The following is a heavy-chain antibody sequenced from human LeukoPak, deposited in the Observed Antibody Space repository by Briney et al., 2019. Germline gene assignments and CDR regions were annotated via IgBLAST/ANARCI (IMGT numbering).Heavy chain of an antibody. V-gene: IGHV4-59*01. Sequence: SETLSLTCTVSGGSISSYYWSWIRQPPEKGLEWIGYIYYSGSTNYNPSLKSRVTISVDTSKNQFSLKLSSVPAADTAVYYCARGAPTLTYYYDSSGPFDYWGQGTLVTVSS. D-gene: IGHD3-22*01. CDR2: IYYSGST. CDR1: GGSISSYY. J-gene: IGHJ4*02. CDR3: ARGAPTLTYYYDSSGPFDY.